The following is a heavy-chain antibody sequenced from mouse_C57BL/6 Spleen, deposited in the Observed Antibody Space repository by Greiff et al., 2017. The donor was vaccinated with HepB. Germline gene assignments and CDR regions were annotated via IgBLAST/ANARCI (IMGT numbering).Heavy chain of an antibody. D-gene: IGHD1-1*01. CDR1: GYAFSSYW. V-gene: IGHV1-80*01. CDR3: ARTTVEGGYAMDY. J-gene: IGHJ4*01. CDR2: IYPGDGDT. Sequence: QVQLKESGAELVKPGASVKISCKASGYAFSSYWMNWVKQRPGKGLEWIGQIYPGDGDTNYNGKFKGKATLTADKSSSTAYMQLSSLTSEDSAVYFCARTTVEGGYAMDYWGQGTSVTVSS.